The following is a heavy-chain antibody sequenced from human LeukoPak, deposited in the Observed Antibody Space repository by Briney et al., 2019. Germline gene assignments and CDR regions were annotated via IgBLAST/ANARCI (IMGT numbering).Heavy chain of an antibody. CDR2: IDPNSGDT. J-gene: IGHJ4*02. Sequence: APVKPSCKASGYSFTGYFIHWVRQAPGQGLEWMGCIDPNSGDTKYAQKFQGRVSMPRDTSTRTAHMELSRLRSDDTAVYFCARSGSTCYSLDYWGQGTLVTVSS. D-gene: IGHD3-22*01. CDR3: ARSGSTCYSLDY. V-gene: IGHV1-2*02. CDR1: GYSFTGYF.